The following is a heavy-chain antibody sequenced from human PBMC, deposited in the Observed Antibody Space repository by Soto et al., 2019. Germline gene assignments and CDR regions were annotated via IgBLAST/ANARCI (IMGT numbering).Heavy chain of an antibody. J-gene: IGHJ3*02. CDR1: GGSISSGCYY. CDR2: IYYSGST. Sequence: QVQLQESGPGLVKPSQTLSLTCTVSGGSISSGCYYWSWIRQHPGKGLEWIGYIYYSGSTYYNPSLKSRVTISVDTSKNQFSLKLSSVTSADTAVYYCARVPDPFTSMADDAFDIWGQGTMVTVSS. D-gene: IGHD5-18*01. V-gene: IGHV4-31*03. CDR3: ARVPDPFTSMADDAFDI.